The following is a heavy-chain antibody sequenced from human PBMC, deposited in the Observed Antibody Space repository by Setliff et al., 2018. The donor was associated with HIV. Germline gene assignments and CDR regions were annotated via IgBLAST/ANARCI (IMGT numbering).Heavy chain of an antibody. D-gene: IGHD2-8*01. CDR3: ECYNSDDGYFDN. CDR2: IYTSGST. CDR1: GDSVSSRSYY. Sequence: PSETLSLTCTVSGDSVSSRSYYWSWIRQPAGKGLEWIGHIYTSGSTNYNPSLKSRVTMSVDTSRNQFSLKLSSVTAADTAVYYCECYNSDDGYFDNWGQGALVTVSS. J-gene: IGHJ4*02. V-gene: IGHV4-61*09.